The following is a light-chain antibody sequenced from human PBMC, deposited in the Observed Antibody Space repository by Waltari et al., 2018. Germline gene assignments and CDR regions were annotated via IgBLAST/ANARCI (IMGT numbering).Light chain of an antibody. V-gene: IGLV4-69*01. CDR1: TGLSSHS. CDR2: VNSDGSH. J-gene: IGLJ3*02. Sequence: QLVLTQSPSASASPGASVKLPCTLSTGLSSHSIACLQQKPEKGPRHLMKVNSDGSHSNGDEIPDRFSGSSSGAERYLTISTVQSEDEADYYCQTGGHGTWVFGGGTKLTGL. CDR3: QTGGHGTWV.